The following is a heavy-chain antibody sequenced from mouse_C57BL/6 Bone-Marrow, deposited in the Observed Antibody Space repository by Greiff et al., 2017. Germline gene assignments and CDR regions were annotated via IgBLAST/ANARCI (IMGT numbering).Heavy chain of an antibody. CDR2: IYPGDGDT. D-gene: IGHD2-14*01. CDR1: GYAFSSSW. Sequence: QVQLQQSGPELVKPGASVKISCKASGYAFSSSWMNWVKQRPGKGLEWIGRIYPGDGDTNYNGKFKGKATLTAAKSSSTAYMQLSSLTSEDSAVYFCARGGDRYYFDYWGQGTTLTVSS. CDR3: ARGGDRYYFDY. V-gene: IGHV1-82*01. J-gene: IGHJ2*01.